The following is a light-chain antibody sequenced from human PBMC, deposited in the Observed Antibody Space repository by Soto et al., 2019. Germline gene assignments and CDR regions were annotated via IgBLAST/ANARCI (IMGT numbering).Light chain of an antibody. CDR1: QSVSSN. J-gene: IGKJ4*01. CDR3: QQQNNWPALT. CDR2: GAS. Sequence: EIVMTQAPATLSVSPGERATLSCRATQSVSSNLAWYQQKPGQAARLLIYGASTRATGIPAGFSGSGSGTEFPLTISSLQSEDVAAYYCQQQNNWPALTFGGGTKVVIK. V-gene: IGKV3-15*01.